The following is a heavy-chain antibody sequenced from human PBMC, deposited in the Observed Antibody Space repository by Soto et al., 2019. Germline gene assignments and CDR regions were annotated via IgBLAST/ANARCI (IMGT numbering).Heavy chain of an antibody. CDR3: ATSYGSGYRAFDY. CDR1: GDTFSSYT. CDR2: VNPILSMS. Sequence: GASVKVSCKASGDTFSSYTISWVRQAPGLGLEWMGRVNPILSMSNYAQKFQGRVTMTADKSTSTAYMELRSLRSEDTAFYYCATSYGSGYRAFDYWGQGALVTVSS. V-gene: IGHV1-69*02. D-gene: IGHD3-10*01. J-gene: IGHJ4*02.